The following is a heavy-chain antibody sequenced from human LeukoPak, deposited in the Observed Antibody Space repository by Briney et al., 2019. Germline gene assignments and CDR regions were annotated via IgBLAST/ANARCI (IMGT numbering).Heavy chain of an antibody. Sequence: SETLSLSCTVSGGSVSSYYWSWIRQPPGKGLEWIGYIHSSGIADYNPPLKSRVTISIDTSRNQVSLKLNSVTAVDTAVYYCARGGMNKWELFDFWGQGTLVTVSS. CDR3: ARGGMNKWELFDF. CDR2: IHSSGIA. CDR1: GGSVSSYY. V-gene: IGHV4-59*02. J-gene: IGHJ4*02. D-gene: IGHD1-26*01.